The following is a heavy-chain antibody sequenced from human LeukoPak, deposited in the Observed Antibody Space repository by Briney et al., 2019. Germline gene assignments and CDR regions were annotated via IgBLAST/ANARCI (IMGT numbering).Heavy chain of an antibody. Sequence: GRSLRLSCAASGFTFSSYAMHWVRQAPGKGLGWVAVISYDGSNKYYADSVKGRFTVSRDNSKNTLYLQMNSLRAEDTAVYYCARISMTTVTTDYWGQGTLVTVSS. CDR3: ARISMTTVTTDY. V-gene: IGHV3-30*04. D-gene: IGHD4-17*01. CDR1: GFTFSSYA. CDR2: ISYDGSNK. J-gene: IGHJ4*02.